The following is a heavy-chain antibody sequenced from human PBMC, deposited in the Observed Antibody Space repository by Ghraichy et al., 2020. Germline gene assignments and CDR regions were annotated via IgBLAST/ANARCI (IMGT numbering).Heavy chain of an antibody. J-gene: IGHJ5*02. D-gene: IGHD3-3*01. CDR2: IHYSGST. CDR3: ARGLDGFWSGYLSWFDP. CDR1: GGSISSSSYY. V-gene: IGHV4-39*01. Sequence: SETLSLTCTVSGGSISSSSYYWGWIRQPPGKGLEWVGSIHYSGSTYYNPSLKSRVTISVDTSKNQFSLKLSSVTAADTAVYYCARGLDGFWSGYLSWFDPWGQGTLVTVSS.